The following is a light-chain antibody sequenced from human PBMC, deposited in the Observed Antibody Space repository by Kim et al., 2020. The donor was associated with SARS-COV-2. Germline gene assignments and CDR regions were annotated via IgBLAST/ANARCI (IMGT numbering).Light chain of an antibody. CDR2: KAS. CDR1: QSVSSW. CDR3: QQYNSYSWT. Sequence: ASVGDTVTITCRASQSVSSWLAWYQQKPGKAPKLLIYKASSLESGVPSRFSGSGSGTEFTLTISSLQPDDFATYYCQQYNSYSWTFGQGTKVDIK. J-gene: IGKJ1*01. V-gene: IGKV1-5*03.